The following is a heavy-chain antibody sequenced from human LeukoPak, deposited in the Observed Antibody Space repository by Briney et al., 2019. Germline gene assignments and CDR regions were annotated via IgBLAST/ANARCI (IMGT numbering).Heavy chain of an antibody. CDR1: GFSFSNYW. D-gene: IGHD2-15*01. CDR2: INSDGSTT. Sequence: GGSLRLSCAASGFSFSNYWMHWLRQAPGKGLVWVSRINSDGSTTDYADSVKGRFTISRDNAKNTLYLQMNSLRAEDTAVYYCADLGYCSGGSCSSTDSYWGQGTLVTVSS. J-gene: IGHJ4*02. V-gene: IGHV3-74*01. CDR3: ADLGYCSGGSCSSTDSY.